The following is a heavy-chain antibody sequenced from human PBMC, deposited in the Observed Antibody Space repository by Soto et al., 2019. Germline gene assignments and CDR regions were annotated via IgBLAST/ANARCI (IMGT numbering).Heavy chain of an antibody. CDR1: GYTFTSYA. CDR2: INAGNGNT. D-gene: IGHD5-12*01. J-gene: IGHJ6*02. CDR3: ARPKDRLRLGGNYYYEMDV. Sequence: GASVKGSCKACGYTFTSYAMHWVRQAPGQRLEWMGWINAGNGNTKYSQKFQGRVTITRDTSASTAYMELSSLRSEDTAVYYCARPKDRLRLGGNYYYEMDVWGQGTTVTGSS. V-gene: IGHV1-3*01.